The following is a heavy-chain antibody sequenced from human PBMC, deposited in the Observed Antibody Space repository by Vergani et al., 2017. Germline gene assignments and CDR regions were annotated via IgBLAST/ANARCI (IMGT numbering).Heavy chain of an antibody. CDR2: IWYDGSNK. CDR3: ARDFAAGTVAFDI. Sequence: QVQLVESGGGVVQPGRSLRLSCAASGFTFSSYGMHWVRQAPGKGLEWVAVIWYDGSNKYYADSVKGRFTISRDNSKNTLYLQMNSLRAEDTAVYYCARDFAAGTVAFDIWGQGTMVTVSS. CDR1: GFTFSSYG. D-gene: IGHD6-13*01. V-gene: IGHV3-33*01. J-gene: IGHJ3*02.